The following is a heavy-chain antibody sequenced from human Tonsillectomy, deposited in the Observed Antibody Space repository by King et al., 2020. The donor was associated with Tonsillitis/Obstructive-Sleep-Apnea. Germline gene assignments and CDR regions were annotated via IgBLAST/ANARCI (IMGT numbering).Heavy chain of an antibody. CDR3: ARDVDCSGTSCGFDY. CDR2: ISTSSGYM. Sequence: VQLVESGGGLVKPGGSLRLSCAASGFTFSSYSMNWVRQAPGKGLEWVSSISTSSGYMYYADSVKGRFTISRDNAKNSLYLQMNSLRAEDTAVYYCARDVDCSGTSCGFDYWGQGTLVTVSS. J-gene: IGHJ4*02. CDR1: GFTFSSYS. D-gene: IGHD2-2*01. V-gene: IGHV3-21*01.